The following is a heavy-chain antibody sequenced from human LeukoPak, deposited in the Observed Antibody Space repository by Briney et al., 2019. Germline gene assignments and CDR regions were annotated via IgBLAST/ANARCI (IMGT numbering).Heavy chain of an antibody. D-gene: IGHD3-3*01. J-gene: IGHJ4*02. CDR3: ARTPPDFWSGLFDY. V-gene: IGHV4-30-2*01. CDR1: GGSISSGGYY. CDR2: IYHSGST. Sequence: SETLSLTCTVSGGSISSGGYYWSWIRQPPGKGLEWIGYIYHSGSTYYNPSLKSRVTISVDRSKNQFSLKLSSVTAADTAVYHCARTPPDFWSGLFDYWGQGTLVTVSS.